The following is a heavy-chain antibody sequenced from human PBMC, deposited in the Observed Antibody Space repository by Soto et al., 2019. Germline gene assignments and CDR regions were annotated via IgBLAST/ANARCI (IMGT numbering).Heavy chain of an antibody. CDR1: GFTFSDYW. V-gene: IGHV3-48*02. CDR2: ISSSSSTI. J-gene: IGHJ6*02. Sequence: PGGSLRLSCAASGFTFSDYWMSWVRQAPGKGLEWVSYISSSSSTIYYADSVKGRFTISRDNAKNSLYLQMNSLRDEDTAVYYCARELAVTTYYYYGMDVWGQGTTVTVSS. CDR3: ARELAVTTYYYYGMDV. D-gene: IGHD4-4*01.